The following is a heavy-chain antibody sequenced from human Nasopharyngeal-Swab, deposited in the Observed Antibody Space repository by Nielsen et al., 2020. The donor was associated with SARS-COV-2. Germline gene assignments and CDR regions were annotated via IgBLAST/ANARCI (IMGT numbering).Heavy chain of an antibody. CDR1: GYSFSTYW. Sequence: GESLKISCQGSGYSFSTYWIGWVRQVPGKGPEWVGIINPSDSETRYRTSFEGQITISADRSTSTAYLQWSSLKASDSAIYYCARRDSRSSGVDLWGQGTLVTVSS. D-gene: IGHD6-6*01. J-gene: IGHJ5*02. V-gene: IGHV5-51*01. CDR3: ARRDSRSSGVDL. CDR2: INPSDSET.